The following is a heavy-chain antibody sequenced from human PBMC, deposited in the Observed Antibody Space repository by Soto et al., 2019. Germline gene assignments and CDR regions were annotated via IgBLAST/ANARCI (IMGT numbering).Heavy chain of an antibody. Sequence: SETLSLTCTVSGGSISSGDYYWSWIRQPPGKGLEWIGYIYYSGSTYYNPSLKSRVTISVDTSKNQFSLKLSSVTAADTAVYYCARLNGYCVSTNCHGYYGMDVWGQGTTVTVAS. CDR2: IYYSGST. V-gene: IGHV4-30-4*01. J-gene: IGHJ6*01. CDR3: ARLNGYCVSTNCHGYYGMDV. CDR1: GGSISSGDYY. D-gene: IGHD2-2*03.